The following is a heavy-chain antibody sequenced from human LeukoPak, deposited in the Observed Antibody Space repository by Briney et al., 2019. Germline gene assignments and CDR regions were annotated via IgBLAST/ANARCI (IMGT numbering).Heavy chain of an antibody. Sequence: QRGGSLRLSCAASEFSVGSNYMTWVRQAPGKGLEWVSPIYSGGSTYYADSVKGRFTISRDNSKNTLYLQMNSLRAEDTAVYYCARGPSGYRNTGGQGTLVTVSS. D-gene: IGHD5-12*01. CDR2: IYSGGST. CDR3: ARGPSGYRNT. CDR1: EFSVGSNY. J-gene: IGHJ4*02. V-gene: IGHV3-66*01.